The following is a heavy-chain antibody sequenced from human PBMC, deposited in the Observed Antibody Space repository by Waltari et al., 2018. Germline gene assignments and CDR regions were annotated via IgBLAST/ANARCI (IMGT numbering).Heavy chain of an antibody. Sequence: QVQLVESGGGVVQPGRSLRLSCAASEFTFISFAMHWVRQAPGKGLEWVAVISYNERNIYYVDSVKGRFTISRDNSKKTLYLQMNSLRPEDTAMYYCVRDFCDRTKCHGMDVWGQGTTVTVSS. CDR3: VRDFCDRTKCHGMDV. CDR2: ISYNERNI. J-gene: IGHJ6*02. CDR1: EFTFISFA. D-gene: IGHD3-22*01. V-gene: IGHV3-30*04.